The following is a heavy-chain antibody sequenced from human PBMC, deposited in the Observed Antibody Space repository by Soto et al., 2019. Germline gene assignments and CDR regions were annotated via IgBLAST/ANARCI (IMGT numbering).Heavy chain of an antibody. J-gene: IGHJ4*02. CDR3: ARGGVVVAAAPFDY. CDR1: GGAISSYY. D-gene: IGHD2-15*01. CDR2: IYYSGST. Sequence: SETLSLTCTVSGGAISSYYWSWIRQPPGKGLEWIGYIYYSGSTNYNPSLKSRVTISVDTSKNQFSLKLSSVTAADTAVYYCARGGVVVAAAPFDYWGQGTLVTVSS. V-gene: IGHV4-59*01.